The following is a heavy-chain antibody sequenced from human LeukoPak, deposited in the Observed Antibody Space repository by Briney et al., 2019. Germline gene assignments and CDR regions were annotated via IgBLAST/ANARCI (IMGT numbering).Heavy chain of an antibody. CDR2: INHDGTET. Sequence: PGGSLRLSCAASGFIFSTTWMAWVRQAPGKGPEWVAYINHDGTETNYLDSVKGRFTVSRDNVKNSLYLQMNSLRADDTAVYYCATTAGRTRGNSWGQGALVTVSS. CDR3: ATTAGRTRGNS. CDR1: GFIFSTTW. V-gene: IGHV3-7*03. J-gene: IGHJ4*02. D-gene: IGHD3-16*01.